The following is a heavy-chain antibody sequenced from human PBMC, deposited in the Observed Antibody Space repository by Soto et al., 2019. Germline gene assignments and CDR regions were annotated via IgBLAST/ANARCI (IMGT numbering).Heavy chain of an antibody. V-gene: IGHV1-18*01. J-gene: IGHJ6*03. CDR1: GYTFTSYG. CDR3: AREIWGSSYYASGSYTSLYYYMDV. Sequence: ASVKVSSKASGYTFTSYGISWVRQAPGQGLEWMGWISAYNGNTNYAQKLQGRVTMTTDTSTSTAYMELRSLRSDDTAVYYCAREIWGSSYYASGSYTSLYYYMDVWGKGTTVTVSS. D-gene: IGHD3-10*01. CDR2: ISAYNGNT.